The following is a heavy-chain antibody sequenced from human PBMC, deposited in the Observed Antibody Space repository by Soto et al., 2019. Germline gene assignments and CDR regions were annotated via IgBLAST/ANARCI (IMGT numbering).Heavy chain of an antibody. Sequence: QVQLVQSGAEVKKPGASVKVSCKVSGYTLTELSMHWVRQAPGKGLERMGGFDPEDGETIYAQKFQGRVTMTEDTSTDTAYMELSSLRSEDTAVYYCATDSVLRFLDRTSGGAFDIWGQGTMVTVSS. CDR3: ATDSVLRFLDRTSGGAFDI. CDR1: GYTLTELS. V-gene: IGHV1-24*01. D-gene: IGHD3-3*01. CDR2: FDPEDGET. J-gene: IGHJ3*02.